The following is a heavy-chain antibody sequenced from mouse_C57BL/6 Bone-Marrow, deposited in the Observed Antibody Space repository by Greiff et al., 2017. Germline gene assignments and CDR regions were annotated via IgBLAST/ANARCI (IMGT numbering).Heavy chain of an antibody. CDR1: GFTFTDYY. CDR3: ARWGLRRYYFDY. V-gene: IGHV7-3*01. J-gene: IGHJ2*01. Sequence: DVKLQESGGGLVQPGGSLSLSCAASGFTFTDYYMSWVRQPPGKALEWLGFIRNKANGYTTEYSASVKGRFTISRDNSQSILYLQMNALRAEDSATYYCARWGLRRYYFDYWGQGTTLTVSS. D-gene: IGHD2-2*01. CDR2: IRNKANGYTT.